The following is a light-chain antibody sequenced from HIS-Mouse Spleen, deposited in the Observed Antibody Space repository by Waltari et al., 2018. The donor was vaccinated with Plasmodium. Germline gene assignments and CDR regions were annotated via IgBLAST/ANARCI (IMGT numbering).Light chain of an antibody. V-gene: IGKV1-8*01. CDR1: QGISSY. CDR2: AAS. CDR3: QQYYSYPLT. J-gene: IGKJ4*01. Sequence: AIRMTQSPSSFSASTGTRVTITRRASQGISSYLAWYQQKPGKAPKLLIYAASTLQSGVPSRFSGSGSGTDFTLTISCLQSEDFATYYCQQYYSYPLTFGGGTKVEIK.